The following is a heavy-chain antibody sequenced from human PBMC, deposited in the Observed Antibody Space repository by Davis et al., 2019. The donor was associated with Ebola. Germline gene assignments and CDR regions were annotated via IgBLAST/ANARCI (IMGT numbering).Heavy chain of an antibody. CDR1: GDSVSSGG. CDR2: TYYSSKWYN. CDR3: ARGWLRTGLDI. D-gene: IGHD5-24*01. Sequence: PSETLSLTCDISGDSVSSGGWNWIRQSPSRGLEWLGRTYYSSKWYNDYAVSVKSRITINPDTSKNQFSLQLNSVTPEDTAVYYCARGWLRTGLDIWGQGTMVIVSS. V-gene: IGHV6-1*01. J-gene: IGHJ3*02.